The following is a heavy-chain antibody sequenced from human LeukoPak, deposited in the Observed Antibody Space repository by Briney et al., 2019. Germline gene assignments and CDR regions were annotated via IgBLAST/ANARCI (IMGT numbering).Heavy chain of an antibody. CDR3: GAGYYDSSGYEDFDY. D-gene: IGHD3-22*01. Sequence: SETLSLTCNVSGGSVSSGGYYWSWIRQHPGKGLEWIGYIYYSGSTYYNPSLKSRVTISVDTSKNQFSLRLSSVTAADTAVYYCGAGYYDSSGYEDFDYWGQGTLVTVSS. V-gene: IGHV4-31*03. CDR2: IYYSGST. J-gene: IGHJ4*02. CDR1: GGSVSSGGYY.